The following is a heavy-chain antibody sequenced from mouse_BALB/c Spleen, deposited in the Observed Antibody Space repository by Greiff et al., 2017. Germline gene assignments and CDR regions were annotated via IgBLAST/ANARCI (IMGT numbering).Heavy chain of an antibody. Sequence: EVKVEESGGGLVKPGGSLKLSCAASGFTFSSYAMSWVRQTPEKRLEWVASISSGGSTYYPDSVKGRFTISRDNARNILYLQMSSLRSEDTAMYYCARRGTTGLYFDYWGQGTTLTVSS. D-gene: IGHD1-1*01. CDR1: GFTFSSYA. J-gene: IGHJ2*01. CDR2: ISSGGST. V-gene: IGHV5-6-5*01. CDR3: ARRGTTGLYFDY.